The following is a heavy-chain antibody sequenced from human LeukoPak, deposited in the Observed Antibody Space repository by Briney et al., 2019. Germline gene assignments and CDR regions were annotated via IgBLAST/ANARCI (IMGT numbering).Heavy chain of an antibody. CDR3: ARGSYRSGCYYFDY. J-gene: IGHJ4*02. Sequence: GGSLRLSCAASGFTFSSYGMHWVRQAPGKGLEWVAVIWYDGSNKYYADSVKGRFTISRDNSKNTLYLQMNSLRAEDTAVYYCARGSYRSGCYYFDYWGQGTLVPVSS. CDR2: IWYDGSNK. CDR1: GFTFSSYG. V-gene: IGHV3-33*01. D-gene: IGHD6-19*01.